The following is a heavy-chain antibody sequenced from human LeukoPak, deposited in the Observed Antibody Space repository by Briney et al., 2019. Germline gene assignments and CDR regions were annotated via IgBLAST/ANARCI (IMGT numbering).Heavy chain of an antibody. J-gene: IGHJ4*02. CDR1: GDSISTSSYY. CDR2: IYYSGSP. Sequence: SETLSLTCIVSGDSISTSSYYWGWIRQPPGKGLEWIGTIYYSGSPYYNRSLTSRVTISVDTSKIQFSMKLNYVTAADTAVYYCARHRSKWLQSSFDYWGQGTLVTVS. V-gene: IGHV4-39*01. CDR3: ARHRSKWLQSSFDY. D-gene: IGHD5-24*01.